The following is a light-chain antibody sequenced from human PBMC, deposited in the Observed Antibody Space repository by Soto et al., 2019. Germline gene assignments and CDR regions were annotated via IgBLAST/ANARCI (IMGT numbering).Light chain of an antibody. CDR1: QSVSSSY. CDR3: QQYGSSLYT. J-gene: IGKJ2*01. CDR2: GAS. V-gene: IGKV3-20*01. Sequence: EIVLTQSPGILSLSPGERATLSCRASQSVSSSYLAWYQQKPGQAPRLLIYGASSRATGIPDRFSGSRSGTDFTLTISRLEPEDFAVYYCQQYGSSLYTFGQGTKLEIK.